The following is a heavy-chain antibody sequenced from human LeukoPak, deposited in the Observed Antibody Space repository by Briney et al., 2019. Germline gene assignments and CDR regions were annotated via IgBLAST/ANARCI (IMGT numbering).Heavy chain of an antibody. V-gene: IGHV3-72*01. J-gene: IGHJ4*02. CDR3: ALSLSGGYYVFDY. CDR2: VRDKAHSYTT. Sequence: GGSLRLSCAVSGITFSDYHMDWVRQTPGKGLEWVGRVRDKAHSYTTEYAASVKGRFTTSRDDSENSLYLQMNSLKTDDTAVYYCALSLSGGYYVFDYWGQGTLVTVSS. CDR1: GITFSDYH. D-gene: IGHD3-22*01.